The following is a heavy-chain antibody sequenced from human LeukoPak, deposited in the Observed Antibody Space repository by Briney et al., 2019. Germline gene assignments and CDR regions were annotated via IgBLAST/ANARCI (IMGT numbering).Heavy chain of an antibody. CDR1: GFTFSSYA. CDR3: TRDRPQHPPDY. J-gene: IGHJ4*02. V-gene: IGHV3-23*01. CDR2: ISGSGGST. Sequence: GGSLRLSCAASGFTFSSYAMSWVRQAPGKGLEWVSAISGSGGSTYYADSVKGRFTISRDDSKSIAYLQMNSLKTEDTAVYYCTRDRPQHPPDYWGQGTLVTVSS.